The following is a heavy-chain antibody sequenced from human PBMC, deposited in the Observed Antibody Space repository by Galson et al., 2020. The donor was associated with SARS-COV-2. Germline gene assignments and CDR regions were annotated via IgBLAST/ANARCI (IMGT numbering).Heavy chain of an antibody. J-gene: IGHJ4*02. CDR3: ARVSKGCGGDCPPQSFDY. Sequence: ASVKVSCKASGYTFTGYYMHWVRQAPGQGREGMGWINPNSGGTNYAQKFQGRVTMTRDTSISTAYMELSRLRSDDTAVYYCARVSKGCGGDCPPQSFDYWGQGTLVTVSS. CDR2: INPNSGGT. CDR1: GYTFTGYY. V-gene: IGHV1-2*02. D-gene: IGHD2-21*02.